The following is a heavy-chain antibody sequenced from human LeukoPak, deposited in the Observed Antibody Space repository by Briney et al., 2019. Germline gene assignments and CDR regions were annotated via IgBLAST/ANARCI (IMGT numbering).Heavy chain of an antibody. CDR1: GGSISSSNW. CDR3: ARGKGDY. CDR2: IYYSGST. V-gene: IGHV4-4*02. Sequence: SETLSLTCAVSGGSISSSNWWSGVRRPPGKGLEWIGYIYYSGSTNYNPSLKSRVTISVDTSKNQFSLELSSVTAADTAVYYCARGKGDYWGQGTLVTVSS. J-gene: IGHJ4*02.